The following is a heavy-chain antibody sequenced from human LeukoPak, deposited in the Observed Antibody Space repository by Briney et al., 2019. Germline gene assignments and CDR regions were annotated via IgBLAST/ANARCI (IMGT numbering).Heavy chain of an antibody. CDR3: ARPYGSGSRFDY. CDR1: GFTVSSNY. CDR2: LYSGGST. J-gene: IGHJ4*02. D-gene: IGHD3-10*01. Sequence: GGSLRLSCAASGFTVSSNYMSWVRQAPGKGLEWVSVLYSGGSTYYADSVKGRLTISRDNSKNTLYLQMNSLRAEDTAVYYCARPYGSGSRFDYWGQGTLVTVSS. V-gene: IGHV3-53*01.